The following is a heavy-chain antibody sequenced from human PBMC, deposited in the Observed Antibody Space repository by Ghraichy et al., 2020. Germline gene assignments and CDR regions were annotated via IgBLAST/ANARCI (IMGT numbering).Heavy chain of an antibody. CDR3: ARGRKSSQQLVPLPFDY. CDR1: NGPFDSYY. D-gene: IGHD6-13*01. Sequence: SETLSLTCAVYNGPFDSYYWSWIRQPPGKGLEWIGEINHSGSTNYNASLKSRVTISVDRTKNQFSLRLSSVTAADTSVYYCARGRKSSQQLVPLPFDYWGQGTLVTVS. V-gene: IGHV4-34*01. J-gene: IGHJ4*02. CDR2: INHSGST.